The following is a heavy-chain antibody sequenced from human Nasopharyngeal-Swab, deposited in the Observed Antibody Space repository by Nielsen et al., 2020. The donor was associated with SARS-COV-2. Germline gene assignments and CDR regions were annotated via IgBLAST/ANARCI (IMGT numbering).Heavy chain of an antibody. CDR3: ARDTLEWLLEEANYYYYYYMDV. J-gene: IGHJ6*03. V-gene: IGHV3-23*01. Sequence: GESLKISCAASRFTFGDCGLIWVRQAPGKGLEWVSGISSSGESTYYSDSVRGRFTISRDNSKRTLYLQMNSLRAEDTAVYYCARDTLEWLLEEANYYYYYYMDVWGKGTTVTVSS. CDR2: ISSSGEST. D-gene: IGHD3-3*01. CDR1: RFTFGDCG.